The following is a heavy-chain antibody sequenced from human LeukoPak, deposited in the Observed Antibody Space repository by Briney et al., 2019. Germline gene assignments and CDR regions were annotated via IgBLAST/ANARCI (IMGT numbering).Heavy chain of an antibody. CDR2: ILSSGST. J-gene: IGHJ4*02. D-gene: IGHD3-22*01. Sequence: SETLSLTCTVSGGSISGYYWSWIRQPPGKGLEWIGYILSSGSTNYNPSLKSRVTISEDTSVNQFSLKLSSVTAADTAVYYCARHYYDRSDSYSFDYWGQGTLVTVSS. V-gene: IGHV4-59*08. CDR1: GGSISGYY. CDR3: ARHYYDRSDSYSFDY.